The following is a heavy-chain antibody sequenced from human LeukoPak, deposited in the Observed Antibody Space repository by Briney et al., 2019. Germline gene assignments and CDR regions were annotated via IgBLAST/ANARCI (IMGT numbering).Heavy chain of an antibody. D-gene: IGHD2-2*01. CDR1: GGSISSYY. J-gene: IGHJ6*03. V-gene: IGHV4-59*01. CDR3: ARALVVPAATQHYYYYMDV. CDR2: IYYSGST. Sequence: SETLSLTCTVSGGSISSYYWSWIRQPPGKGLEWIGYIYYSGSTNYNPSLKSRVTISVDTSKNQFSLKLSSVTAADTAVYYCARALVVPAATQHYYYYMDVWGKGTTVTISS.